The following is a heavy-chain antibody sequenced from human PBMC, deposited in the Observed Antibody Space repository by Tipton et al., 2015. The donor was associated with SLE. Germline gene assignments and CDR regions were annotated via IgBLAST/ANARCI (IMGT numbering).Heavy chain of an antibody. CDR2: ISSSGTTR. J-gene: IGHJ4*02. V-gene: IGHV3-48*01. Sequence: SLRLSCAASGFSFDTYSMDWVRQAPGKGLEWVAYISSSGTTRYYADSVKGRFTISRDNAKNSLYLQMNSLRAEDTAVYYCAREPMVRGVKSWGQGTLVTVSS. D-gene: IGHD3-10*01. CDR3: AREPMVRGVKS. CDR1: GFSFDTYS.